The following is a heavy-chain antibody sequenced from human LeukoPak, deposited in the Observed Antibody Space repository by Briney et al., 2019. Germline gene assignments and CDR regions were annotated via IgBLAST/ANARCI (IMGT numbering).Heavy chain of an antibody. CDR2: IYYSGST. Sequence: SETPSLTCTVSGGSISSYYWSWIRQPPGKGLEWIGYIYYSGSTNYNPSLKSRVTISVDTSKNQFSLKLSSVTAADTAVYYCARVRLVTGGHLDYWGQGTLVTVSS. CDR1: GGSISSYY. D-gene: IGHD3-9*01. J-gene: IGHJ4*02. CDR3: ARVRLVTGGHLDY. V-gene: IGHV4-59*01.